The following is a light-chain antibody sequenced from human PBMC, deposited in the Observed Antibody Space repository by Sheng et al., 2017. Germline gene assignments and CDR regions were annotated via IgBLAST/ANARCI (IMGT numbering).Light chain of an antibody. Sequence: QSALTQPASVSGSPGQSITFSCTGTSSDVGGYNYVSWYQQHPGKAPKLMIYAVSKRPSGVSNRFSGSKSGNTASLTISGLQAEDEADYYCSSYTSSSTVVFGGGTKLTVL. CDR1: SSDVGGYNY. CDR3: SSYTSSSTVV. CDR2: AVS. J-gene: IGLJ2*01. V-gene: IGLV2-14*01.